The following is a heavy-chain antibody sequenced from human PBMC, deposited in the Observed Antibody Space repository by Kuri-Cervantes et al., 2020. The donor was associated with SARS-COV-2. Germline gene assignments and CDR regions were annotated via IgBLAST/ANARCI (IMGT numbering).Heavy chain of an antibody. CDR1: GYTFTSYD. Sequence: SVKVSCQASGYTFTSYDINWVRQATGQGLEWMGWMNPNTGNTGYAKKFHGRVTITRNTYISTAYMELSRLRPEDTAVYYSATGDTIFGVDPGSYWGQGTLVTVSS. CDR2: MNPNTGNT. CDR3: ATGDTIFGVDPGSY. D-gene: IGHD3-3*01. V-gene: IGHV1-8*03. J-gene: IGHJ4*02.